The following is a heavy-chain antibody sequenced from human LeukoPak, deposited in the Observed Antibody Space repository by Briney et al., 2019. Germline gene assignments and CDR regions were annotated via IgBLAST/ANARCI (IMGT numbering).Heavy chain of an antibody. J-gene: IGHJ4*02. CDR2: IKPNIGGT. V-gene: IGHV1-2*06. CDR3: ARDPTSGGYRYVTFDY. Sequence: GASVKDSCKDSGYTFTGYNMHSVRQAPGQRRWWMGRIKPNIGGTNYTQKFQGRVTMTRETSISTAYMELSRLRCDDTTVYYCARDPTSGGYRYVTFDYWGQKTLVTVSS. CDR1: GYTFTGYN. D-gene: IGHD5-18*01.